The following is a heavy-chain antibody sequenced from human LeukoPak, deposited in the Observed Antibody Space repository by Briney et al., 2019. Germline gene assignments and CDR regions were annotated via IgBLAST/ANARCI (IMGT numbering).Heavy chain of an antibody. CDR1: GYSISSGYY. V-gene: IGHV4-38-2*02. CDR2: LYHSGNT. J-gene: IGHJ4*02. D-gene: IGHD2-15*01. Sequence: NPSETLSLTCTVSGYSISSGYYWGWIRQPPGKGLERIGSLYHSGNTYYNPSLKSRVTISVDTSKNQFSLKLSSVTAADTAVYYCARDRGVAYCSGGSCLTPPYDYWGQGTLVTVSS. CDR3: ARDRGVAYCSGGSCLTPPYDY.